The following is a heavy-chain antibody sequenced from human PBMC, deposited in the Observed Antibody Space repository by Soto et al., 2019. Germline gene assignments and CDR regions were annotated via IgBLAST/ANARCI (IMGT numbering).Heavy chain of an antibody. J-gene: IGHJ6*02. D-gene: IGHD5-18*01. V-gene: IGHV3-23*01. Sequence: GGSLRLSCAASGFSFGDYAMSWVRQAPGKGLEWVSGIGGTGSRTSYADSVRGRFTISRDNVNNTLSLQMDSLRAEDTAVYYCARGGRYTYGYGDYSYGMDVWGQGTTVTVSS. CDR3: ARGGRYTYGYGDYSYGMDV. CDR2: IGGTGSRT. CDR1: GFSFGDYA.